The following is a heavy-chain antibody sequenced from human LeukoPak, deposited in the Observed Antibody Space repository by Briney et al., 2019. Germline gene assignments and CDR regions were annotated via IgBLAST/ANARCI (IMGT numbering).Heavy chain of an antibody. V-gene: IGHV4-59*08. Sequence: SETLSLTCTVSGASIRNYCWSWIRQSPGKGLEWIGYIYYSGSTNYNPSLESRVAMSVDTSKNQFSLRLSSVTAADTAIYYCARRYSSSWYVGFFDPWGQGTLVTVSS. CDR1: GASIRNYC. CDR3: ARRYSSSWYVGFFDP. CDR2: IYYSGST. J-gene: IGHJ5*02. D-gene: IGHD6-13*01.